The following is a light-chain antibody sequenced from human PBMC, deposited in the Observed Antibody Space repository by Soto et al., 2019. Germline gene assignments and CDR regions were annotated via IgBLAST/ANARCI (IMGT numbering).Light chain of an antibody. V-gene: IGKV1-9*01. CDR1: QGIRSY. CDR3: QQLNSYPYT. J-gene: IGKJ2*01. Sequence: DIQLTQSPSFLSASVGDRVTITCRASQGIRSYLAWYQQKPAKAPKLLIYAAGTLQSGVPSRFSGSGSGTEFTLTISSLQPEDFATYYCQQLNSYPYTFGQGTKLEIK. CDR2: AAG.